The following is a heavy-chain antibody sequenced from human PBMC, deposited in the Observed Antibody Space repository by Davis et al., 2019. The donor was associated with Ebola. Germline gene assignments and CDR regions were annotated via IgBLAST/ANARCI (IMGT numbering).Heavy chain of an antibody. J-gene: IGHJ6*03. CDR2: IVGNADTT. Sequence: PGGSLRLSCAASGFTFSSYWMHWVRQAPGQGLEWISNIVGNADTTYYADSVKGRFTISRDNSKNTLYLQMNSLRADDTAVYYCARAKMPITGPNYYYYMDVWGKGTTVTVSS. CDR3: ARAKMPITGPNYYYYMDV. V-gene: IGHV3-23*01. CDR1: GFTFSSYW. D-gene: IGHD1-20*01.